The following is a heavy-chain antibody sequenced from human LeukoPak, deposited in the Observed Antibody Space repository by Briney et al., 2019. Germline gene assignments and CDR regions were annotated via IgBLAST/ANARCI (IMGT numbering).Heavy chain of an antibody. CDR2: IYHSGST. D-gene: IGHD3-3*01. V-gene: IGHV4-30-2*01. J-gene: IGHJ6*03. CDR3: ASGPDYDFWSGRGDYYYMDV. Sequence: PSETLSLTCTVSGGSISSGGYYWSWIRQPPGKGLEWIGYIYHSGSTYYNPSLKSRVTISVDRSKNQFSLKLSYVAAADTAVYYCASGPDYDFWSGRGDYYYMDVWGKGTTVTVSS. CDR1: GGSISSGGYY.